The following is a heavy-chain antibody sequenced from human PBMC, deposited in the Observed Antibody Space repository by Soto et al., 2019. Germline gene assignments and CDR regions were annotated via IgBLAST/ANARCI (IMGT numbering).Heavy chain of an antibody. CDR1: GFTFSDYY. J-gene: IGHJ4*02. V-gene: IGHV3-11*01. CDR2: ISSSGSTI. CDR3: ARPTFNSYNWNYDYYFDY. Sequence: QVQLVESGGGLVKPGGSLRLSCAASGFTFSDYYMSWLRQAPGKGLEWVSYISSSGSTIYYADSVKGRFTISRDNAKNSLYLQMNSLRAEDTAVYYCARPTFNSYNWNYDYYFDYWGQGTLVTVSS. D-gene: IGHD1-7*01.